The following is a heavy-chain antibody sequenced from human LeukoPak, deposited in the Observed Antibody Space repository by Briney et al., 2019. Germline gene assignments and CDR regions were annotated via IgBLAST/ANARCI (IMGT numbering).Heavy chain of an antibody. CDR1: GFTVGSNY. D-gene: IGHD6-13*01. CDR3: AKPISAASGTDFDY. Sequence: SGGSLRLSCAASGFTVGSNYMSWVRQAPGKGLEWVSALSGSGTTTYYADSVKGRFTISRDISKNTLYLQMNSLRAEDTAVYYCAKPISAASGTDFDYWGQGTLVTVSS. J-gene: IGHJ4*02. CDR2: LSGSGTTT. V-gene: IGHV3-23*01.